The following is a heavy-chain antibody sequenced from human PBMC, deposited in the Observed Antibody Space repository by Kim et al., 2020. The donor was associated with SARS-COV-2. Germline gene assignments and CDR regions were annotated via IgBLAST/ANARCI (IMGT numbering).Heavy chain of an antibody. Sequence: GGSLRLSCAASGFTFSSYAMSWVRQAPGKGLEWVSAISGSGGSTYYADSVKGRFTISRDNSKNTLYLQMNSLRAEDTAVYYCAKASSGWDYYGMDVWGQGTTVTVSS. CDR2: ISGSGGST. CDR3: AKASSGWDYYGMDV. J-gene: IGHJ6*02. V-gene: IGHV3-23*01. D-gene: IGHD6-19*01. CDR1: GFTFSSYA.